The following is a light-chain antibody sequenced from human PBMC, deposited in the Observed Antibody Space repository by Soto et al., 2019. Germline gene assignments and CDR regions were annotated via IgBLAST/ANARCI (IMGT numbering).Light chain of an antibody. Sequence: EIVLTQSPGTLSLSPGDRATLSCRAIQSVSSSYLAWYQQKPGQAPRLLIYGASTRATGIPARFSGSGSGTEFTLTISSLQSEDFAVYYCQQRNIWPPVTFGQGTRLEN. V-gene: IGKV3-15*01. CDR1: QSVSSSY. CDR2: GAS. CDR3: QQRNIWPPVT. J-gene: IGKJ5*01.